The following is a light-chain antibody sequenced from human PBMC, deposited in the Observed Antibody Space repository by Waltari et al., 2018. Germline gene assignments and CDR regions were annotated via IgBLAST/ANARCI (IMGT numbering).Light chain of an antibody. CDR2: RAS. V-gene: IGKV1-27*01. CDR3: QKYDSAPLT. CDR1: HDISNF. J-gene: IGKJ3*01. Sequence: DIEMTQSPSSLSASVGDRVTITCRASHDISNFLAWYQQRPGKLPKLLIYRASTLQSGFSSRFSGSGSGTDFTLAISSLQSEDVATYYCQKYDSAPLTFGPGTKVEIK.